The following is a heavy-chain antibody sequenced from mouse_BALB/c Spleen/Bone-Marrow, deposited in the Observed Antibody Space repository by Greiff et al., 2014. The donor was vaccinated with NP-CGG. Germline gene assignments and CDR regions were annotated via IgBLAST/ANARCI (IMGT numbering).Heavy chain of an antibody. CDR2: INPYNGDT. V-gene: IGHV1-20*02. Sequence: VQLKQSGPELVKPGASVKISCKASGYSFTGYFMNWVVQSHGKSLEWIGRINPYNGDTFYNQKFKGKATLTVDKSSSTAHMELRSLASEDSAVYYCARGGLLRAMDYWGQGTSVTVSS. CDR1: GYSFTGYF. D-gene: IGHD2-3*01. J-gene: IGHJ4*01. CDR3: ARGGLLRAMDY.